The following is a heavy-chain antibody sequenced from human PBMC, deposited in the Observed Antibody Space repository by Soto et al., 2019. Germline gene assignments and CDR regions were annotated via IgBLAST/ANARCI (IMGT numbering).Heavy chain of an antibody. Sequence: GASVKVSCKASGYTFTGYYMHWVRQAPGQGLEWMGWINPNSGGTNYAQKFQGWVTMTRDTSISTAYMELSRLRSDDTAVYYCARDWGRVPAAIPDYWGQGTLVTVSS. CDR3: ARDWGRVPAAIPDY. V-gene: IGHV1-2*04. J-gene: IGHJ4*02. CDR2: INPNSGGT. CDR1: GYTFTGYY. D-gene: IGHD2-2*02.